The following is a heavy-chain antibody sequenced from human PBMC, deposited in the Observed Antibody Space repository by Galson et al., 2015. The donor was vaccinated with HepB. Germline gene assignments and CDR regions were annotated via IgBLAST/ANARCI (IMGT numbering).Heavy chain of an antibody. V-gene: IGHV3-48*01. CDR3: ARDLGWLRSAWFDP. Sequence: SLRLSCAASGFTFSSYSMNWVRQAPGKGLEWVSYISSSSSTIYYADSVKGRFTISRDNAKNSLYLQMNSLRAEDTAVYYCARDLGWLRSAWFDPWGQGTLVTVSS. CDR2: ISSSSSTI. J-gene: IGHJ5*02. CDR1: GFTFSSYS. D-gene: IGHD5-12*01.